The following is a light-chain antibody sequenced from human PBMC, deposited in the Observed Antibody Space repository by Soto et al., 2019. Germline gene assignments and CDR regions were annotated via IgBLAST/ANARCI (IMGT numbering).Light chain of an antibody. Sequence: DIQMTQSPSSVSASVGDRVTITCRASQGISSWLARYQQKPGKAPKLLIYAASSLQSGVPSRFSGSGSGTDFSLTISSLQPEDFATYYCQQANSFPPTFGQGTRLEIK. V-gene: IGKV1-12*01. CDR3: QQANSFPPT. J-gene: IGKJ5*01. CDR1: QGISSW. CDR2: AAS.